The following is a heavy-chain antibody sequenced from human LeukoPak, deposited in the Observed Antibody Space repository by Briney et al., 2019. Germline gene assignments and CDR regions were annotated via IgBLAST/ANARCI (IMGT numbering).Heavy chain of an antibody. CDR2: IRYDGSNK. CDR1: GFTFSSYG. CDR3: AQQPYDFWSGYCDY. Sequence: GGSLRLSCAASGFTFSSYGMHWVRQAPGKGLEWVAFIRYDGSNKYYADSVKCRFTISRDNSKNTLYLQMNSLRADDKTVYYCAQQPYDFWSGYCDYWGQGTLVTVPS. D-gene: IGHD3-3*01. V-gene: IGHV3-30*02. J-gene: IGHJ4*02.